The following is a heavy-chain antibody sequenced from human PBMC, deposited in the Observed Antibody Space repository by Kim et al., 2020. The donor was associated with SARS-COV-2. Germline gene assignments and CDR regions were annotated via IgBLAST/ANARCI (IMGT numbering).Heavy chain of an antibody. CDR1: GGSISSSSYY. D-gene: IGHD3-22*01. V-gene: IGHV4-39*01. CDR2: IYYSGST. Sequence: SETLSLTCTVSGGSISSSSYYWGWIRQPPGKGLEWIGSIYYSGSTYYNPSLKSRVTISVDTSKNQFSLKLSSVTAADTAVYYCARHTVYYDSSGYPLPNPPKIWGTNWFDPWGQGTLVTVSS. CDR3: ARHTVYYDSSGYPLPNPPKIWGTNWFDP. J-gene: IGHJ5*02.